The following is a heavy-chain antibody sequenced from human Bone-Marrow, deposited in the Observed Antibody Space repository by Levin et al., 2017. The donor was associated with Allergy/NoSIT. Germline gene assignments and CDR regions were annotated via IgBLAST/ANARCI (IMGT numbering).Heavy chain of an antibody. V-gene: IGHV3-23*01. CDR1: GYNLITYG. Sequence: GESLKISCAVSGYNLITYGMSWVRQAPGKGLEWVSVVYAGGGATDYADSVKGRFTISRDTSKNTVYLQMNSLRAEDTAVYYCARESRSGKDWNYMVYWGQGTLVTVSS. CDR2: VYAGGGAT. J-gene: IGHJ4*02. D-gene: IGHD1-7*01. CDR3: ARESRSGKDWNYMVY.